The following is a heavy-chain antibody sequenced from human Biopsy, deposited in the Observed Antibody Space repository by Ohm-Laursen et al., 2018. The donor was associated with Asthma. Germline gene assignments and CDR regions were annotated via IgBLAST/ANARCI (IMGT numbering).Heavy chain of an antibody. D-gene: IGHD3-3*01. CDR1: GFTFRSYA. Sequence: SLRLSCAATGFTFRSYAMHWVRQAPGKGLEWVAVGGSYYDGGLKYYADSVNVRFTVSRDDSKNTLYLQMNSLRPDDTAVYYCARDVMEWYLPAFDFWGQGTLVTVSS. V-gene: IGHV3-30-3*01. CDR3: ARDVMEWYLPAFDF. J-gene: IGHJ4*02. CDR2: GGSYYDGGLK.